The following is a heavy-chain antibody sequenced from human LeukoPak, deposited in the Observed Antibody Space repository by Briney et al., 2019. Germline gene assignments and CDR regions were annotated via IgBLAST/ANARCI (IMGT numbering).Heavy chain of an antibody. CDR2: TKPDGTAE. Sequence: GGPLRLSCAASGFTFRNYWMGWVRQAPGKGLEWVANTKPDGTAEYYADSVRGRFTTSRDNANNFLYLQVNSLRGEDTAVYYCARDGGLHTNFDYWGQGTLVTVSS. CDR3: ARDGGLHTNFDY. CDR1: GFTFRNYW. J-gene: IGHJ4*02. D-gene: IGHD2-15*01. V-gene: IGHV3-7*01.